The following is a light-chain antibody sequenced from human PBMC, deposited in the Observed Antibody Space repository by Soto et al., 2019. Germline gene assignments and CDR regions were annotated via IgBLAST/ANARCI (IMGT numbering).Light chain of an antibody. J-gene: IGLJ2*01. CDR3: SSFSSRNALV. CDR1: SRDVGACNL. Sequence: QSVLTQPASVSGSPGQSITISCSGTSRDVGACNLVSWYQQFPGKGPKLLIYEVRHRPSGVSYRFSGSKSGNTASLTISSLLPEDEAVYFCSSFSSRNALVFGGGTKVTVL. CDR2: EVR. V-gene: IGLV2-14*01.